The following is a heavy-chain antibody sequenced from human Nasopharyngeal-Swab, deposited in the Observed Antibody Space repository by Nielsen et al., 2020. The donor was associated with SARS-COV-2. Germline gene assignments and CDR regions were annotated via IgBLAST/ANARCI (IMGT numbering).Heavy chain of an antibody. D-gene: IGHD6-19*01. V-gene: IGHV3-30*04. Sequence: GGSLRLSCAASGFTFSSYAMHWVRQAPGKGLEWVAVISYDGSNKYYADSVKGRFTISRDNSKNTLYLQMNSLRAEDTAVYYCAKAPRSGWPALEDYWGQGTLVTVSS. CDR1: GFTFSSYA. CDR3: AKAPRSGWPALEDY. CDR2: ISYDGSNK. J-gene: IGHJ4*02.